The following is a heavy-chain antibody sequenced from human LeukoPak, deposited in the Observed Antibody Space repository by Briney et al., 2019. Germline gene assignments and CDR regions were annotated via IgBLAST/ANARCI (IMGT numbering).Heavy chain of an antibody. Sequence: GGSLRLSCVASGFTFSNYAMSWVRQTPGKGLEWVSSISGSGGSTHYADSVKGRFTISRDNSKNILYLQMNSLRAEDTAVYYCAKDWMSTIINYFDYWGQGTLATVSS. D-gene: IGHD5-12*01. CDR1: GFTFSNYA. CDR3: AKDWMSTIINYFDY. V-gene: IGHV3-23*01. J-gene: IGHJ4*02. CDR2: ISGSGGST.